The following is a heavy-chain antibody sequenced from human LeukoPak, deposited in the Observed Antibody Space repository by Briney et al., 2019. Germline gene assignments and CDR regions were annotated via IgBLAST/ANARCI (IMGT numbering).Heavy chain of an antibody. V-gene: IGHV1-18*01. D-gene: IGHD3-16*02. CDR3: ARIDYDYVWGSYRYYFDY. J-gene: IGHJ4*02. CDR2: ISAYNGNT. Sequence: ASVKVSCKASGYIFINYGISWVRQAPGQGLEWMGWISAYNGNTNYARKLQGRVTMTTDTSTSTAYMELRSLRSDDTAVYYGARIDYDYVWGSYRYYFDYWGQGTLVTVSS. CDR1: GYIFINYG.